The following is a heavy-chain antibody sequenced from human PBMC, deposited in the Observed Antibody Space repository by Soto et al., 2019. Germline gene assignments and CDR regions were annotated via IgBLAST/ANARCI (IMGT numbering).Heavy chain of an antibody. D-gene: IGHD3-3*01. V-gene: IGHV4-39*01. CDR1: GGSVSSNSYS. J-gene: IGHJ4*02. CDR2: IYSTGNT. CDR3: ARGGWRHIDY. Sequence: SETLSLTCTVSGGSVSSNSYSWGWIRQPPGKGLEWIGYIYSTGNTNYNPSLLSRVTISVDTSKNQFSLRLSSVTAADTAVYYCARGGWRHIDYWGQGTLVTVSS.